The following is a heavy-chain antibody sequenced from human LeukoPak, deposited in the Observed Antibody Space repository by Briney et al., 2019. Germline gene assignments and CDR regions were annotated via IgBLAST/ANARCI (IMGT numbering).Heavy chain of an antibody. D-gene: IGHD5-18*01. CDR2: IYYSGST. CDR3: AGNVDTVMVGGGWFDP. Sequence: SETLSLTCAVSGYSISSSNWWGWIRQPPGKGLEWIGYIYYSGSTYYNPSLKSRVTMSVDTSKNQFSLKLSSVTAVDTAVYYCAGNVDTVMVGGGWFDPWGQGTLVTVSS. V-gene: IGHV4-28*01. CDR1: GYSISSSNW. J-gene: IGHJ5*02.